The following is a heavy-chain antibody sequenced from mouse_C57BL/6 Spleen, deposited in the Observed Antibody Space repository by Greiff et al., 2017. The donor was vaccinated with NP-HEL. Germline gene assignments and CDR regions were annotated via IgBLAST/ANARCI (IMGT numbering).Heavy chain of an antibody. J-gene: IGHJ4*01. Sequence: EVKLMESGPGLVKPSQSLSLTCSVTGYSITSGYYWNWIRQFPGNKLEWMGYISYDGSNNYNPSLKNRISITRDTSKNQFFLKLNSVTTEDTATYYCARDRAYYGSSYEDYAMDYWGQGTSVTVSS. V-gene: IGHV3-6*01. CDR2: ISYDGSN. CDR1: GYSITSGYY. D-gene: IGHD1-1*01. CDR3: ARDRAYYGSSYEDYAMDY.